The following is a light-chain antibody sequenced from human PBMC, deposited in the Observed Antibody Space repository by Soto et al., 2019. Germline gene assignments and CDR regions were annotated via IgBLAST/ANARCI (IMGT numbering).Light chain of an antibody. CDR3: PQYYSYPLT. J-gene: IGKJ4*01. Sequence: DSQMTQSPSSLSAYVGDRVTLXXRASQSISSYLNWYQQKPGKAPKXLIDAASTLQSGGPSRFSGSGSGTDFTLTISCLQSEDFATYYCPQYYSYPLTFGGGTKV. V-gene: IGKV1-39*01. CDR1: QSISSY. CDR2: AAS.